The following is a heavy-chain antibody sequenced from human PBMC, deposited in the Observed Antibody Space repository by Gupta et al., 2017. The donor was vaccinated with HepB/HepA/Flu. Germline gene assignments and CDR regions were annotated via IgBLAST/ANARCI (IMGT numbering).Heavy chain of an antibody. CDR3: ARQKGPAGGVTLFDY. Sequence: EAQLVESGGGVVRPGESLRLSCAASGFTFDDYDMSWVRQVPGKGLEWVSGINWNGGNNAYADSGKGRFTISRDNAKNSLSLQMSSLRGEDTALYHCARQKGPAGGVTLFDYWGQGTLVTVSS. V-gene: IGHV3-20*01. J-gene: IGHJ4*02. CDR2: INWNGGNN. D-gene: IGHD2-21*02. CDR1: GFTFDDYD.